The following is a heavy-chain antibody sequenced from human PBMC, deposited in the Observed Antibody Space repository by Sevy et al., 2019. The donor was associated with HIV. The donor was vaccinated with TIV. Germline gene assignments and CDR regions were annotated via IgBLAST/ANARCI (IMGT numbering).Heavy chain of an antibody. CDR3: AREGCTKPHDY. J-gene: IGHJ4*02. CDR1: GFTFSKYS. CDR2: LSFGWGEI. D-gene: IGHD2-8*01. Sequence: GGSLRLSCAASGFTFSKYSMSWVRQPPGKGLEWVSTLSFGWGEINYADSVKGRFTIPRDNSKSSVYLQMNNLRPEDTAVYYCAREGCTKPHDYWGQGTLVTVSS. V-gene: IGHV3-23*01.